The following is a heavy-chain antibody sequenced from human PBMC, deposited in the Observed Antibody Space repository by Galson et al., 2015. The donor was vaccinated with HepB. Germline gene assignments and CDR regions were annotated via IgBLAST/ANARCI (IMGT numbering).Heavy chain of an antibody. CDR2: ISWNSGSI. D-gene: IGHD6-13*01. J-gene: IGHJ3*02. CDR1: RFTFDDYA. V-gene: IGHV3-9*01. Sequence: SLRLSCAGSRFTFDDYAMHWVRQAPGKGLEWVSGISWNSGSIDYADSVKGRFTISRDNAKNSLYLQMNSLRAEDTALYYRAKDIEGRGSWYNGDAFDIWGQGTMVTVSS. CDR3: AKDIEGRGSWYNGDAFDI.